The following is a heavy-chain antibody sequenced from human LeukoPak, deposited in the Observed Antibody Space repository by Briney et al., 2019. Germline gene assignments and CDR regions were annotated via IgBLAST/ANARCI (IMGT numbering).Heavy chain of an antibody. Sequence: ASVTVSCKASGYTFTGYYLHWVRQAPGLGLEWMGWINPNSGDTDCVQKFQGRVTMTRDTSTSTAYMELNRLTSDDTAVYYCASGSTLYYSSHWLQGTLVTVSS. CDR2: INPNSGDT. J-gene: IGHJ1*01. D-gene: IGHD3-10*01. V-gene: IGHV1-2*02. CDR1: GYTFTGYY. CDR3: ASGSTLYYSSH.